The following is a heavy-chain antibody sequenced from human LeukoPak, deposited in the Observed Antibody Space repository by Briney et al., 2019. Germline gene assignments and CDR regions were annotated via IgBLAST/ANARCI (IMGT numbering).Heavy chain of an antibody. CDR2: SSYI. V-gene: IGHV3-21*01. Sequence: SSYIYYADSVKGRFTVSRDNAKNSLYLQMNSLRAEDTAVYCCARNMVRGLNNWFDPWGQGTLVTVSS. CDR3: ARNMVRGLNNWFDP. J-gene: IGHJ5*02. D-gene: IGHD3-10*01.